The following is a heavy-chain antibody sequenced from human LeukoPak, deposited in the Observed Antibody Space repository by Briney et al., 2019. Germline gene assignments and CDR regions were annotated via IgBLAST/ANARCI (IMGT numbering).Heavy chain of an antibody. Sequence: GGSLRLSCAASGFTFSNAWMSWVRQAPGKGLEWVGRIKSKTDGGTTDYAAPVKGRFTISRDDSKNTLYLQMNSLKTEDTAVYYCTRAPYYYDSSGPPGGYWGQGTLVTVSS. CDR2: IKSKTDGGTT. CDR1: GFTFSNAW. V-gene: IGHV3-15*01. CDR3: TRAPYYYDSSGPPGGY. D-gene: IGHD3-22*01. J-gene: IGHJ4*02.